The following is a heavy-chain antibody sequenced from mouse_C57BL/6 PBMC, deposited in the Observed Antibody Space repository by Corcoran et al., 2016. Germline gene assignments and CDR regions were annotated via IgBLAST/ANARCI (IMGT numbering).Heavy chain of an antibody. CDR1: GYSITSGYY. J-gene: IGHJ2*01. CDR3: ARGGPPNNFITTVVATPTY. CDR2: ISYDGSN. D-gene: IGHD1-1*01. Sequence: DVQLQESGPGLVKPSQSLSLTCSVTGYSITSGYYWNWIRQFPGNKLEWMGYISYDGSNNYNPSLKNRISITRDTSKNQFFLKLNSVTTEDTATYYCARGGPPNNFITTVVATPTYWGQGTTLTVSS. V-gene: IGHV3-6*01.